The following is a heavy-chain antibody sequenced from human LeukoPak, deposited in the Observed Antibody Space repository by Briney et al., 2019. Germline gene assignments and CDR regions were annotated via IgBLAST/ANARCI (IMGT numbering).Heavy chain of an antibody. Sequence: GGSLRLSCAASGFTFDDYGMSWVRQAPGKGLEWVSGINWNGGSTGYADSVKGRFTISRDNAKNSLYLQMNSLRAEDTAVYYCARRKYSSGWYYFDYWSQGTLVTVSS. D-gene: IGHD6-19*01. CDR3: ARRKYSSGWYYFDY. V-gene: IGHV3-20*04. J-gene: IGHJ4*02. CDR2: INWNGGST. CDR1: GFTFDDYG.